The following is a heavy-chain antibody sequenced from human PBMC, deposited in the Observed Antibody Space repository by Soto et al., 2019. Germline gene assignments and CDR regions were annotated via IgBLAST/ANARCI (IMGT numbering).Heavy chain of an antibody. CDR2: ISPKSTYR. V-gene: IGHV3-11*06. CDR1: GFPFSDYY. J-gene: IGHJ4*02. Sequence: LRLSCATSGFPFSDYYMSWIRQAPGKGLEWLSHISPKSTYRNYADSVKGRFTISRDNTKSSLFLQMNSLGVEDTAVYYCARGGGGGLFEHWGQGVLVTVSS. D-gene: IGHD2-21*01. CDR3: ARGGGGGLFEH.